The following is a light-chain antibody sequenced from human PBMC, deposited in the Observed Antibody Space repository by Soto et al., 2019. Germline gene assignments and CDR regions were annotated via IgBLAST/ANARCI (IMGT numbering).Light chain of an antibody. CDR2: DAS. CDR3: QQRSNWPSFT. J-gene: IGKJ3*01. CDR1: QSVSSY. V-gene: IGKV3-11*01. Sequence: PGERATLSCRASQSVSSYLAWYQQKPGQAPRLLIYDASNRATGIPARFSGSGSGTDFTLTISSLEPEDFAVYYCQQRSNWPSFTFGPGTKVDIK.